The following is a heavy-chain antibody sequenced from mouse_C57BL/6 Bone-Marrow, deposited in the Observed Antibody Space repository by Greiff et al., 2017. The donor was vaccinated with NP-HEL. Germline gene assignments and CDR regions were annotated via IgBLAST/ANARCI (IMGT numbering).Heavy chain of an antibody. V-gene: IGHV1-9*01. CDR3: ARDYYGSSYFDY. J-gene: IGHJ2*01. D-gene: IGHD1-1*01. CDR1: GYTFTGNW. Sequence: QVQLQQSGAELMKPGASVKLSCKATGYTFTGNWIEWVKQRPGHGLEWIGEILPGSGNTYYNERFKGKATFTADTSSNTAHMQLSSLTTEDSAIYYCARDYYGSSYFDYWGQGTTLTVSS. CDR2: ILPGSGNT.